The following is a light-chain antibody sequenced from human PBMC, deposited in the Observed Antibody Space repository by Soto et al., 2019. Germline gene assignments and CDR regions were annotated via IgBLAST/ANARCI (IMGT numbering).Light chain of an antibody. CDR1: SSNIGSNT. CDR3: AAWDDSLNGVV. J-gene: IGLJ2*01. CDR2: SYN. V-gene: IGLV1-44*01. Sequence: QSVLTQPPSASGTPGQRVTISCSGSSSNIGSNTGNWYQQLPGTAPRLLIYSYNQRPSGVPDRFSGSKSGTSASLAISGLQSEDEADYYCAAWDDSLNGVVFGGGTQVTVL.